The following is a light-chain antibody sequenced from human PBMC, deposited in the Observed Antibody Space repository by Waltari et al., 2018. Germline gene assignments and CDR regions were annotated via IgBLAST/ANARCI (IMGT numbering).Light chain of an antibody. CDR1: QSISTL. J-gene: IGKJ2*03. CDR3: QQYSSSSMFS. V-gene: IGKV1-5*03. CDR2: KTF. Sequence: DIQMTQSPSPLSASVGDRVTIPCRASQSISTLLAWFQQKPGNPPKLLIYKTFNLERGVPSRFSGSGSGTEFTLTITSLQPDDFATYYCQQYSSSSMFSFGQGTKLEIK.